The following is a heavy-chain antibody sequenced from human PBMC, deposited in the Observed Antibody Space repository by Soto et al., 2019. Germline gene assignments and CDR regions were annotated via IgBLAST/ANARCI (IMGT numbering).Heavy chain of an antibody. Sequence: QPVGSLRLSCAASGFTFSSYWMSWVRQAPGKGLEWVANIKQDGSEKYYVDSVKGRFTISRDNAKNSLYLQMNSLRAEDTAVYYCARVRGITIFGVVIISLSGMDVWGQGTTVTVSS. V-gene: IGHV3-7*01. J-gene: IGHJ6*02. D-gene: IGHD3-3*01. CDR1: GFTFSSYW. CDR2: IKQDGSEK. CDR3: ARVRGITIFGVVIISLSGMDV.